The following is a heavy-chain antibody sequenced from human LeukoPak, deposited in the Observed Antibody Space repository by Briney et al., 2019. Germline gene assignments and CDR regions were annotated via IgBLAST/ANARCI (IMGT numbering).Heavy chain of an antibody. Sequence: SETLSLTCTVSGGSNSSYYWSWIRQPPGKGLEWIGYIYYSGSTNYNPSLKSRVTISVDTSKNQFSLKLSSVTAADTAVYYCARSATVTNYYYGMDVWGQGTTVTVSS. J-gene: IGHJ6*02. CDR3: ARSATVTNYYYGMDV. CDR2: IYYSGST. D-gene: IGHD4-17*01. V-gene: IGHV4-59*01. CDR1: GGSNSSYY.